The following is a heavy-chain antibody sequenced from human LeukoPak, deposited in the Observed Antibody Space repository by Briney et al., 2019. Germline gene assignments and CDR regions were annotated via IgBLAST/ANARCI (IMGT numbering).Heavy chain of an antibody. D-gene: IGHD2-2*02. J-gene: IGHJ6*03. Sequence: ASVKVSCKAPGYTFTTYGISWVRQAPGQGLEWMGWITTHNGNTYYAQKLQGRVTMTTDTSTTTAYMELRSLRSDDTAIYYCARAVYCSSTSCYNSYMDVWGKGTTVTVSS. CDR2: ITTHNGNT. CDR1: GYTFTTYG. CDR3: ARAVYCSSTSCYNSYMDV. V-gene: IGHV1-18*01.